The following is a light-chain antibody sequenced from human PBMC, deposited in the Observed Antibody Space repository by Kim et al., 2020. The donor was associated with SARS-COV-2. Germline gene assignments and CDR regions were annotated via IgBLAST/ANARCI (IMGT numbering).Light chain of an antibody. J-gene: IGKJ5*01. V-gene: IGKV1-6*01. CDR3: LQDYNLPPT. CDR1: QGIRND. Sequence: ASVGDRVTITCQASQGIRNDLGWYQQRPGKAPKLLICTASILQSGVPPRFSGSGSGTDFTLTISNLQPEDIGTYFCLQDYNLPPTFGQGTRVEIK. CDR2: TAS.